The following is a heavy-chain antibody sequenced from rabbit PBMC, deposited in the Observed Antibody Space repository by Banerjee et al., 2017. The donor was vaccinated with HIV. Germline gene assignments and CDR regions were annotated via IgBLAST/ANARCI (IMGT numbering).Heavy chain of an antibody. CDR2: IYAGKSST. V-gene: IGHV1S7*01. Sequence: QLEESGGGLVQPGESLTLTCKASGFSLSSYWMSWVRQAPGKGLEWIGIIYAGKSSTDYASWVNGRFTISSDNAQNTVSLQMNSLTAADTATYFCVRDLAGVTGWNFGLWGPGTLVTVS. D-gene: IGHD4-1*01. CDR3: VRDLAGVTGWNFGL. CDR1: GFSLSSYW. J-gene: IGHJ6*01.